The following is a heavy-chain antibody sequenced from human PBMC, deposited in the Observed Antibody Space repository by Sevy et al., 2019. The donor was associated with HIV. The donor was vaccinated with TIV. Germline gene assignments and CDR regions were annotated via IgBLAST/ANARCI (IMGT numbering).Heavy chain of an antibody. Sequence: GGSLRLSCAASGFTFTNAWMNWVRQTPGKGLEWVANVKQDGSVKYYVDSVKGRFTISRDNARNLVYLQMNSLRVDDTALYYCVRAIAAHDSFWGQGTLVTVSS. J-gene: IGHJ4*02. CDR1: GFTFTNAW. V-gene: IGHV3-7*01. D-gene: IGHD6-13*01. CDR3: VRAIAAHDSF. CDR2: VKQDGSVK.